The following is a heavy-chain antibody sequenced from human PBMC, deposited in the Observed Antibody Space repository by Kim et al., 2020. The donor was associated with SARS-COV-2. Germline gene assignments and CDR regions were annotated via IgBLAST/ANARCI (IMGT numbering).Heavy chain of an antibody. J-gene: IGHJ5*02. D-gene: IGHD5-12*01. CDR3: ARSVPPLDGYNLGPFDP. Sequence: SETLSLTCTVSGGSISSSSYYWGWIRQPPGKGLEWIGSIYYSGSNYYNPSLKSRVTISVDTSKNQFSLKLSSVTAADTAVYYCARSVPPLDGYNLGPFDPWGQGTLVTVSS. CDR1: GGSISSSSYY. V-gene: IGHV4-39*07. CDR2: IYYSGSN.